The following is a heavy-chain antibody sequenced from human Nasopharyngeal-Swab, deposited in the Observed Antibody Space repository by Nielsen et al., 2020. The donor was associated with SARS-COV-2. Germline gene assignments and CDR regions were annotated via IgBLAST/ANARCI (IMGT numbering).Heavy chain of an antibody. D-gene: IGHD6-6*01. CDR3: ARDRSLEIKASSSDTYYGMDV. CDR2: ISAYNGNT. Sequence: ASVKVSCKASGYTFTSYGISWVRQAPGQGLEWMGWISAYNGNTNYAQKLQGRVTMTTDTSTSTAYMELSSLRSEDTAVYYCARDRSLEIKASSSDTYYGMDVWGQGTTVTVSS. V-gene: IGHV1-18*01. J-gene: IGHJ6*02. CDR1: GYTFTSYG.